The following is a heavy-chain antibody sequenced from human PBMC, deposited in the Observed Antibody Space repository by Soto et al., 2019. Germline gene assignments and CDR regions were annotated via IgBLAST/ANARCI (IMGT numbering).Heavy chain of an antibody. Sequence: QVQMVQSGAEVKKPGASIKVSCKSSGYTFTNYYIHWVRQAPGQGLEWMGIINPNGYTSTLSQKFQGRLTVTSDPSTSTVYMELGSLTSEDTAMYYCARDLHGAFTTMIYWGQGTLVTVSS. CDR2: INPNGYTS. CDR3: ARDLHGAFTTMIY. V-gene: IGHV1-46*01. D-gene: IGHD3-22*01. J-gene: IGHJ4*02. CDR1: GYTFTNYY.